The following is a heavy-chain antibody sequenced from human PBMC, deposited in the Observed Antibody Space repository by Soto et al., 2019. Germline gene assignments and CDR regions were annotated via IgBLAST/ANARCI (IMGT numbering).Heavy chain of an antibody. Sequence: QVQLVESGGGLVKPGGSLRLSCAASGFTLSDYYMSWIRQAPGKGLEWVSYISNSVSTIYYADSVKGRFNISRDNAKNSLYLQTNRLRAEDTDVYYCASDASRSLGPIFGVAHIPGRYYLDVWGKGTTDTVSS. D-gene: IGHD3-3*01. CDR1: GFTLSDYY. V-gene: IGHV3-11*01. J-gene: IGHJ6*03. CDR2: ISNSVSTI. CDR3: ASDASRSLGPIFGVAHIPGRYYLDV.